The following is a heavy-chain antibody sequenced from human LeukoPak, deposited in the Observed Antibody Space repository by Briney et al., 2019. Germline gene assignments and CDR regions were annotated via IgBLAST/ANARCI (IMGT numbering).Heavy chain of an antibody. CDR3: ARGPRPNYYGSGSYGYFDY. Sequence: ASVKVSCKASGGTFSSYAISWVRQAPGQGLEWMGGIIPIFGTANYAQKFQGRVTITADESTSTAYMELSSLRSEDTAVYYCARGPRPNYYGSGSYGYFDYWGQGTLVTVSS. D-gene: IGHD3-10*01. CDR1: GGTFSSYA. V-gene: IGHV1-69*13. CDR2: IIPIFGTA. J-gene: IGHJ4*02.